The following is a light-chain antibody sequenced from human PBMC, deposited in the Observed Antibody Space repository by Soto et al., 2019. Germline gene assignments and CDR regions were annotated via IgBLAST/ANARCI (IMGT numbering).Light chain of an antibody. J-gene: IGLJ2*01. CDR3: CSYAGSRGLV. Sequence: QSVLTQPASVSGSPGQSITISCTGTSSDVGSYNLVSWYQQHPGKAPKLMIYEGSKRPSGVSNRFSGSKSGNTASLTISGLQAEDEADYYCCSYAGSRGLVFGGGTKATVL. V-gene: IGLV2-23*01. CDR1: SSDVGSYNL. CDR2: EGS.